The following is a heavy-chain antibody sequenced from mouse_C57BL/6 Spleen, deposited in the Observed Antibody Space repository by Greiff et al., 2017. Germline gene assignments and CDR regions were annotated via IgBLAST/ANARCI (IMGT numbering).Heavy chain of an antibody. Sequence: QVQLKQSGAELVRPGASVKLSCKASGYTFTDYYINWVKQRPGQGLEWIGRIYPGSGNTYYNEKFKGKATLTAAKSSSTAYMQLSSLTSEDSAVYFGARSYYYCSAYYAMDYWGQGTSVTVSS. CDR3: ARSYYYCSAYYAMDY. D-gene: IGHD1-1*01. CDR1: GYTFTDYY. CDR2: IYPGSGNT. J-gene: IGHJ4*01. V-gene: IGHV1-76*01.